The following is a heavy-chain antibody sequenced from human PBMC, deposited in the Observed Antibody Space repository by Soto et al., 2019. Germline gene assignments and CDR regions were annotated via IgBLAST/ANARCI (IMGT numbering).Heavy chain of an antibody. J-gene: IGHJ6*02. D-gene: IGHD1-26*01. CDR1: GYSFTSYW. CDR2: IDPSDSYT. V-gene: IGHV5-10-1*01. CDR3: ARQINPSGSQYYYYGMDV. Sequence: PGESLKISCKGSGYSFTSYWISWVRQMPGKGLEWMGRIDPSDSYTNYSPSFQGHVTISADKSISTAYLQWSSLKASDTAMYYCARQINPSGSQYYYYGMDVWGQGTTVTVSS.